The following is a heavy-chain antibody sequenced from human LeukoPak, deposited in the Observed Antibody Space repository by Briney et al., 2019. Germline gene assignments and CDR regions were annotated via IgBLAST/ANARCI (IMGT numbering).Heavy chain of an antibody. CDR1: GFTFSNYW. CDR3: AKVDYGGNGDY. D-gene: IGHD4-23*01. Sequence: GGSLRLSCAASGFTFSNYWMHWVRQAPGKGLEWVSLISGDGGSTYYADSVKGRFTISRDNSKNSLYLQMNSLRTEDTALYHCAKVDYGGNGDYWGQGTLVTVSS. J-gene: IGHJ4*02. CDR2: ISGDGGST. V-gene: IGHV3-43*02.